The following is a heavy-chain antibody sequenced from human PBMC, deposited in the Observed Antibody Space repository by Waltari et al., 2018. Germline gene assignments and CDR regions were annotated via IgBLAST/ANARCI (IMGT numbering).Heavy chain of an antibody. CDR1: GFTFSSYE. D-gene: IGHD6-13*01. CDR2: ISSSGSTI. CDR3: ARVSSYNWFDP. V-gene: IGHV3-48*03. Sequence: EVQLVESGGGLVQPGGSLRLSCAASGFTFSSYEMNWVRQAPGKGLDVVSYISSSGSTIYYADSVKGRVTISRDNAKNSLYLQMNSLRAEDTAVYYCARVSSYNWFDPWGQGTLVTVSS. J-gene: IGHJ5*02.